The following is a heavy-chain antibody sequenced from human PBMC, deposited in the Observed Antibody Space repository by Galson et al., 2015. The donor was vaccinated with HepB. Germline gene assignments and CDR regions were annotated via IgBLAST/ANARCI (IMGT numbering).Heavy chain of an antibody. V-gene: IGHV1-69*13. CDR3: ARVNYYDSSGPGDY. J-gene: IGHJ4*02. CDR1: GGTFSSYA. CDR2: IIPIFGTA. D-gene: IGHD3-22*01. Sequence: SVKVSCKASGGTFSSYAISWVRQAPGQGLEWMGGIIPIFGTANYAQKFQGRVTITADESTSTAYMELSSLRSEDTAVYYCARVNYYDSSGPGDYWGQGTLVTVSS.